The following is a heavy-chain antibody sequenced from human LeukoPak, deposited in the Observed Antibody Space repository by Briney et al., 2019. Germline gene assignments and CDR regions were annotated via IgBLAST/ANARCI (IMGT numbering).Heavy chain of an antibody. V-gene: IGHV3-21*01. Sequence: AGGSLTLSCAASGFTFSSYSMNWVRQAQGKGLEWVSSINISSSHIYYVASVKGRFTISRDNAKNSLYLQMDSLRAEDTAVYYCARDLSWDLLERYYYGMDVWGQGTTVTVSS. CDR2: INISSSHI. CDR1: GFTFSSYS. CDR3: ARDLSWDLLERYYYGMDV. D-gene: IGHD1-1*01. J-gene: IGHJ6*02.